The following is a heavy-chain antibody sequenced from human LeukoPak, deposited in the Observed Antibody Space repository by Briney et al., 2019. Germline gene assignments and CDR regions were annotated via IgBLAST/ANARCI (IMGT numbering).Heavy chain of an antibody. CDR3: ARESWAYSPFDS. Sequence: ASETLSLTCTVSGGSISSSSYYWGWLRQPPGKGLEWIGNIYHSGSTYYNPSLKSRVTISVDTSKNQFSLKLSSVTAADTAVYYCARESWAYSPFDSWGQGILVTVSP. CDR2: IYHSGST. V-gene: IGHV4-39*07. J-gene: IGHJ4*02. CDR1: GGSISSSSYY. D-gene: IGHD2-21*01.